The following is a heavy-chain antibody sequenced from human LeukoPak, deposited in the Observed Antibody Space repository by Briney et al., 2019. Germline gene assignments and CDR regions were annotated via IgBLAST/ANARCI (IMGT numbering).Heavy chain of an antibody. Sequence: GGSLRLSCAASGFTFDDCTMHWVRQTPGKGLEWVSLISWDGGSTYYADSVKGRFTISRDNSKNSLYLQMNSLRTEDTALYYCAKGHIVGAITEFDYWGQGTRVTVSS. CDR3: AKGHIVGAITEFDY. V-gene: IGHV3-43*01. CDR1: GFTFDDCT. D-gene: IGHD1-26*01. CDR2: ISWDGGST. J-gene: IGHJ4*02.